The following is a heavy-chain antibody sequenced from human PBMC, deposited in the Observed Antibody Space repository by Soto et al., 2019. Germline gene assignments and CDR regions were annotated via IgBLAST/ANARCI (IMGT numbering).Heavy chain of an antibody. CDR3: AKRRGAGGHFDY. Sequence: DVQLLESGGGLVQPEGSLRLSCAASGFTFSSYAMGWVRQGPGKGLEWVAVVSNGGSTHYAESVGGRFPISRDNSKNTLSLQMNSLTVEDRAVYFCAKRRGAGGHFDYWCQGALVTVSS. J-gene: IGHJ4*02. CDR2: VSNGGST. CDR1: GFTFSSYA. V-gene: IGHV3-23*01. D-gene: IGHD2-15*01.